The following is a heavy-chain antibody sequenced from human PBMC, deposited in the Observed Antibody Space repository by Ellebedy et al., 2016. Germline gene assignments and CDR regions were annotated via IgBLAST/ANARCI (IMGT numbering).Heavy chain of an antibody. D-gene: IGHD4-17*01. CDR1: GYTFTTYD. CDR2: MNPSNGHT. J-gene: IGHJ4*02. V-gene: IGHV1-8*01. Sequence: ASVKVSCXASGYTFTTYDINWMRQATGQGLEWMGWMNPSNGHTGYAQKFQGRITLTRDTSTSTAYMELSSLISEDTAVYYCARSDYRNFDYWGQGTLVTVSS. CDR3: ARSDYRNFDY.